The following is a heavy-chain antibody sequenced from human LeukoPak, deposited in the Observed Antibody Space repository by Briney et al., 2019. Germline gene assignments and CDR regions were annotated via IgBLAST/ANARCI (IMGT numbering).Heavy chain of an antibody. CDR1: GFTFSSFW. Sequence: QTGGSLRLSCAASGFTFSSFWMSWVRQAPGKGLEWVANINEDGSEKYYVDSVKGRVTISRDNGKNALYLQMNSLRGEDTAVYYCARDRNTRTSDYWGQGTLVTVSS. CDR2: INEDGSEK. V-gene: IGHV3-7*04. D-gene: IGHD1-7*01. CDR3: ARDRNTRTSDY. J-gene: IGHJ4*02.